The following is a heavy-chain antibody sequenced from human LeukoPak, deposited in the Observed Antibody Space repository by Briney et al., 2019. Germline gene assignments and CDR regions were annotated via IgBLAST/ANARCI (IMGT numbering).Heavy chain of an antibody. D-gene: IGHD3-16*01. J-gene: IGHJ4*02. CDR3: ARHFGADNNVPFDY. V-gene: IGHV4-38-2*01. CDR1: GYSISSGYY. CDR2: IYHRGST. Sequence: SETLSLTCAVSGYSISSGYYWSWIRQPPGKGLEWIGNIYHRGSTYYNPSLKSRVTISVDTPKNQFSLKLSSVTAADTAVYYCARHFGADNNVPFDYWGQGTLVTVSS.